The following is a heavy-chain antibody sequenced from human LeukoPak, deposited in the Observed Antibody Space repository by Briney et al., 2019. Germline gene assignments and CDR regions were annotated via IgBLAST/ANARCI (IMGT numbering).Heavy chain of an antibody. J-gene: IGHJ5*02. D-gene: IGHD2-2*01. CDR1: GGTFSSYT. V-gene: IGHV1-69*04. CDR2: IIPILGIA. Sequence: ASVKVSCKASGGTFSSYTISWVRQAPGQGLEWMGRIIPILGIANYAQKFQGRVTITADKSTSTAYMELSSLRSEDTAVYYCARERCSSTSCYVNWFDPWGQGTLVTVSP. CDR3: ARERCSSTSCYVNWFDP.